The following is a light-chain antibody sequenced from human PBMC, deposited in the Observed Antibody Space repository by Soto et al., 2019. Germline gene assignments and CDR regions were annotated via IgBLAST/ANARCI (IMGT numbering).Light chain of an antibody. CDR1: SSDIGAGYY. CDR3: QSYASSLTMRV. CDR2: AST. V-gene: IGLV1-40*01. Sequence: QSVLTQPPSVSGSPGQMVTISCTGSSSDIGAGYYVHWYQQLPGTAPKLLIYASTKRPSGVPDRFSASKSGNSASLAITGLQAEDEADYYCQSYASSLTMRVFGTGTKVTVL. J-gene: IGLJ1*01.